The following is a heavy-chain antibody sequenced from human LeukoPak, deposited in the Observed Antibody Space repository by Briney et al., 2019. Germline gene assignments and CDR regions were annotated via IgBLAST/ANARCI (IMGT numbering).Heavy chain of an antibody. J-gene: IGHJ4*02. CDR1: GFTFDDYG. CDR3: ARSEGARYYDSSGYYFVNLDY. Sequence: RTGGSLRLSCAASGFTFDDYGMSWVRQAPGKGLEWVSGINWNGGSTGYADSVKGRFTISRDNAKNSLYLQMNSLRAEDTALYYCARSEGARYYDSSGYYFVNLDYWGQGTLVTVSS. V-gene: IGHV3-20*04. D-gene: IGHD3-22*01. CDR2: INWNGGST.